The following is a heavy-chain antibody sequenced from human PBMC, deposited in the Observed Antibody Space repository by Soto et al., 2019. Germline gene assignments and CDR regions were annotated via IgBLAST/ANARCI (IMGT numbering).Heavy chain of an antibody. D-gene: IGHD2-21*02. CDR2: INPTGGMT. CDR3: ARDISTAGP. V-gene: IGHV1-46*03. CDR1: GYTFTNYY. Sequence: ASVKVSCKASGYTFTNYYMHWVRQAPGQGLEWMGVINPTGGMTTFAQKFQGRVTMTRDTSTSFVYMELSSLRFEDTAMYYCARDISTAGPWGQGTLVTVSS. J-gene: IGHJ5*02.